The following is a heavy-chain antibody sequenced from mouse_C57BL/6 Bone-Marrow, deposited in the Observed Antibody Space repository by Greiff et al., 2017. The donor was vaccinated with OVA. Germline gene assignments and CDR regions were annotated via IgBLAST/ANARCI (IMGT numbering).Heavy chain of an antibody. V-gene: IGHV5-9-1*02. CDR3: TRYGNPIYYAMDY. D-gene: IGHD2-1*01. CDR1: GFTFSSYA. J-gene: IGHJ4*01. CDR2: ISSGGDYI. Sequence: EVHLVESGEGLVKPGGSLKLSCAASGFTFSSYAMSWVRQTPEKRLEWVAYISSGGDYIYYADTVKGRFTISRDNARNTLYLQMSSLKSGDTAMYYCTRYGNPIYYAMDYWGQGTSVTVSS.